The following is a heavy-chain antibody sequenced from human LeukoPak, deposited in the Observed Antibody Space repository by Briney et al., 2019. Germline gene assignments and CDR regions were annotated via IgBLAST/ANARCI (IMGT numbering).Heavy chain of an antibody. Sequence: GGSLRLSCAASGFTFSDYYMSWIRQAPGKGLEWVSYISSSGSTIYYADSVKGRFTISRDNAKNSLYLQMSSLRAEDTAVYYCANQHGDYVRYYYGMDVWGQGTTVTVSS. J-gene: IGHJ6*02. CDR3: ANQHGDYVRYYYGMDV. CDR1: GFTFSDYY. CDR2: ISSSGSTI. D-gene: IGHD4-17*01. V-gene: IGHV3-11*01.